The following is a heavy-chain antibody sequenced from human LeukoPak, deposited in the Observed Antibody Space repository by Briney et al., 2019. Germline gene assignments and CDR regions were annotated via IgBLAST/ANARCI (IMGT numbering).Heavy chain of an antibody. CDR2: IWYDGSNK. V-gene: IGHV3-33*08. J-gene: IGHJ6*02. CDR1: GFTFSKYT. Sequence: GGSLRLSCVASGFTFSKYTMSWVRQAPGKGLEWVAVIWYDGSNKYYADSVKGRFTISRDNSKNTLYLQMNSLRAEDTAVYYCARNWAPYYDILTGYFRSYYYYYGMDVWGQGTTVTVSS. D-gene: IGHD3-9*01. CDR3: ARNWAPYYDILTGYFRSYYYYYGMDV.